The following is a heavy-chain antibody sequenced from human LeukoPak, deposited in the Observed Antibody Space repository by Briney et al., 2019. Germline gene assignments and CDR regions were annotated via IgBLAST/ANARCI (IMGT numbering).Heavy chain of an antibody. J-gene: IGHJ5*02. CDR2: TYYRSTWYN. CDR3: ARRLAQYDCFDP. V-gene: IGHV6-1*01. Sequence: SQTLSLTCAISGDSVSSNSVTWNWIRQSPSRGLEWLGRTYYRSTWYNDHAVSVRGRITVNPDTSKNQFSLHLNSVTPEDTAVYYCARRLAQYDCFDPWGQGILVTVSS. D-gene: IGHD3-9*01. CDR1: GDSVSSNSVT.